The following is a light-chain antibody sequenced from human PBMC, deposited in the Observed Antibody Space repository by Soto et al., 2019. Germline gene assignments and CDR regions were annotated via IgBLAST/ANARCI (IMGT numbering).Light chain of an antibody. V-gene: IGKV1-5*03. CDR1: QGISSS. J-gene: IGKJ1*01. CDR2: KAS. Sequence: DIQMTQSPSSVSASVGDRVTITCRASQGISSSVAWYQQKPGKAPKILIYKASSLESGVPSRFSGSGSGTEFTLTISSLQPDDFATYYCQQYSTYTPRTFGQGTKVEIK. CDR3: QQYSTYTPRT.